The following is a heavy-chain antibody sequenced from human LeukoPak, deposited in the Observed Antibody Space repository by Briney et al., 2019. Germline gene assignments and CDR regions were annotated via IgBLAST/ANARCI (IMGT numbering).Heavy chain of an antibody. V-gene: IGHV4-4*07. J-gene: IGHJ5*02. Sequence: SETLSLTCTVSGGSISSYYWSWIRQPAGKGLEWIGRIYTSGSTNYNPSLKSRVTMSVDTSKNQFSLKLSSVTAADTAVYYCARDGSLDRGVIITGPNWFDPWGQETLVTVSS. D-gene: IGHD3-10*01. CDR3: ARDGSLDRGVIITGPNWFDP. CDR1: GGSISSYY. CDR2: IYTSGST.